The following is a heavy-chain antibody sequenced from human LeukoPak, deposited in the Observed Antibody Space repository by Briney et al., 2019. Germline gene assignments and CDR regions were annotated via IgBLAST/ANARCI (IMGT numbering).Heavy chain of an antibody. V-gene: IGHV4-59*01. J-gene: IGHJ4*02. CDR1: GASISSYY. Sequence: SETLSLTCTVSGASISSYYWSWIRQPPGKGLEWIGYIYNSGTTNYNPSLKSRVTMSVDTSKNQFSLKLSSVTAADTAVYYCARHISSGGTYAHFDYWGQGTLVTVSS. CDR3: ARHISSGGTYAHFDY. CDR2: IYNSGTT. D-gene: IGHD1-26*01.